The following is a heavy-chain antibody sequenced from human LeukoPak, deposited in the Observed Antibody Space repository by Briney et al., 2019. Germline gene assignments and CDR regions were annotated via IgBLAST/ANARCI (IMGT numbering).Heavy chain of an antibody. J-gene: IGHJ4*02. V-gene: IGHV3-30*18. CDR1: GFTFSSYG. CDR3: AKGRGYYGSGSYNY. D-gene: IGHD3-10*01. CDR2: ISYDGSNK. Sequence: GRSLRLSCAASGFTFSSYGMHWVRQAPGKGLEWVAVISYDGSNKYYADSVKGRFTISRDNSKNTLYLQMNSLRAEDTAVYYCAKGRGYYGSGSYNYWGQGTLATVSS.